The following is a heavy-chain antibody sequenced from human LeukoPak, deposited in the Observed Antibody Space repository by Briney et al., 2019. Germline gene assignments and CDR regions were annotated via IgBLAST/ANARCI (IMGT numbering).Heavy chain of an antibody. J-gene: IGHJ4*02. Sequence: ASVKVSCKASGYTFPSYDINWVRQATGQGLEWMGWMNPNSGNTGYAQKFQGRVTMTRNTSIRTAYMELSSLRSEDTAVYYCAAISMVRGVIDWGQGTLVTVSS. CDR2: MNPNSGNT. V-gene: IGHV1-8*01. D-gene: IGHD3-10*01. CDR1: GYTFPSYD. CDR3: AAISMVRGVID.